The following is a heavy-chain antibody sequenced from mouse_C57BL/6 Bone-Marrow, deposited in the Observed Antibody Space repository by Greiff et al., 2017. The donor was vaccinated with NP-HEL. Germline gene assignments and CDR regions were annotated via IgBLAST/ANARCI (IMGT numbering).Heavy chain of an antibody. CDR2: ISDGGSYT. D-gene: IGHD2-3*01. CDR1: GFTFSSYA. J-gene: IGHJ4*01. Sequence: EVNVVESGGGLVKPGGSLKLSCAASGFTFSSYAMSWVRQTPEKRLAWVATISDGGSYTYYPDNVKGRFTISRDNAKNNLYLQMSHLKSEDTAMYYCARDIGRWLLPYYYAMDYWGQGTSVTVSS. CDR3: ARDIGRWLLPYYYAMDY. V-gene: IGHV5-4*01.